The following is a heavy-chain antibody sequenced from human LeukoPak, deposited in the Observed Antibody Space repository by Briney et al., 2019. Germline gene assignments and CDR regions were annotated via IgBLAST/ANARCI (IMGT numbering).Heavy chain of an antibody. Sequence: SETLSLTCAVSGFSVSSEYYWGWIRQHPGKALEWIGYIYYRGTTYQNPSLKSRLVISVDTSKNQFSLNLSSVTAADTAIYYCARRSVYGDAFDIWGQGTMVTVFS. D-gene: IGHD5/OR15-5a*01. CDR3: ARRSVYGDAFDI. CDR2: IYYRGTT. V-gene: IGHV4-31*11. CDR1: GFSVSSEYY. J-gene: IGHJ3*02.